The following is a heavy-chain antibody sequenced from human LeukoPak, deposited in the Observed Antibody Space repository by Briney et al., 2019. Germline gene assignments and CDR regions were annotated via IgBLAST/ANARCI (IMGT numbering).Heavy chain of an antibody. J-gene: IGHJ4*02. Sequence: SETLSLTCTVSGGSVSSGSYYWSWIRQPPGKGLEWIGYIYYSGSTNYNPSLKSRVTISVDTSKNQFSLKLSSVTAADTAVYYCASSGYWTPFDYWGQGTLVTVSS. CDR1: GGSVSSGSYY. D-gene: IGHD3-22*01. CDR2: IYYSGST. CDR3: ASSGYWTPFDY. V-gene: IGHV4-61*01.